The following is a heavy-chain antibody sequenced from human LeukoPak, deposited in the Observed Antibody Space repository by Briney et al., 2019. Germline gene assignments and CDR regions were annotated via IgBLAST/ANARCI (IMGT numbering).Heavy chain of an antibody. CDR3: ARGSQWELLGSCDC. Sequence: GSLRLSCAASGFTFSNYNMNWVRQAPGKGLEWVSIISSSSTMHYADSVKGRFTISRDNAKNSLYLQMNSLRAEDTAVYYCARGSQWELLGSCDCWGQGTLVTVSS. CDR2: ISSSSTM. V-gene: IGHV3-69-1*01. D-gene: IGHD1-26*01. CDR1: GFTFSNYN. J-gene: IGHJ4*02.